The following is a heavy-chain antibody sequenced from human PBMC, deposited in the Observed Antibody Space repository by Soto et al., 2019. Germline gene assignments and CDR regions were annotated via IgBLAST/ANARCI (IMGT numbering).Heavy chain of an antibody. Sequence: GGSLRLSCAASGFTFSSYAMSWVRQAPGKGLEWVSAISGSGGSTYYADSVKGRFTISRDNSKNTLYLQMNSLRAEDTAVYYCAKDPADPHRYSWNPSHWGQGTLVTVSS. CDR3: AKDPADPHRYSWNPSH. D-gene: IGHD1-20*01. CDR1: GFTFSSYA. V-gene: IGHV3-23*01. CDR2: ISGSGGST. J-gene: IGHJ4*02.